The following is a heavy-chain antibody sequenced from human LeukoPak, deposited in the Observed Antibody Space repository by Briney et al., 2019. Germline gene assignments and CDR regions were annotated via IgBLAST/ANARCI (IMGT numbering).Heavy chain of an antibody. J-gene: IGHJ4*02. V-gene: IGHV1-69*05. CDR1: GGTFSSYA. CDR2: IIPIFGTA. CDR3: ARSSSGDTWDLFDY. Sequence: SVKVSCKASGGTFSSYAISWVRKAPGQGLEWMGGIIPIFGTANYAQKFQGRVTITTDESTSTAYMELSSLRSEDTAVYYCARSSSGDTWDLFDYWGQGTLVTVSS. D-gene: IGHD1-26*01.